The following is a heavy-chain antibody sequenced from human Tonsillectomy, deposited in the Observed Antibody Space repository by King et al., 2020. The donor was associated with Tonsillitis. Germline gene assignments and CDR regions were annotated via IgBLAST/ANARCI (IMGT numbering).Heavy chain of an antibody. CDR1: GYTFTSYG. CDR2: ISTFNGNT. J-gene: IGHJ3*02. V-gene: IGHV1-18*01. D-gene: IGHD6-19*01. CDR3: AGSREQWLVPAFDI. Sequence: QLVQSGADVKKPGASVKVSCKASGYTFTSYGISWVRQAPGQGLEWMGWISTFNGNTNYAQKLKGRVTMTTDTSTTTAYMELKSLRSDDTAVYYCAGSREQWLVPAFDIWGQGTMVTVSA.